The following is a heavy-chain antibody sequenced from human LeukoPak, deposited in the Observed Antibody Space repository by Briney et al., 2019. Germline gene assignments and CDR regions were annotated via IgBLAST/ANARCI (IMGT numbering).Heavy chain of an antibody. V-gene: IGHV4-38-2*02. J-gene: IGHJ4*02. CDR1: GYSISSGYH. CDR3: ARGSAALRYSSGWFPFDY. CDR2: IYHSGST. Sequence: SETLSLTCSVSGYSISSGYHWGWIRQPPGKGLEWIGTIYHSGSTYYKPSLKSRVTVSVDTSKNQFSLKLSSVTAADTAVYYCARGSAALRYSSGWFPFDYWGQGTLVTVSS. D-gene: IGHD6-19*01.